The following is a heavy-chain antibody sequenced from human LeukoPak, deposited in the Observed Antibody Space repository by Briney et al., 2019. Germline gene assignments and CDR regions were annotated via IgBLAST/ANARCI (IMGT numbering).Heavy chain of an antibody. CDR1: GGSFSGYY. J-gene: IGHJ6*02. CDR2: INHGGST. CDR3: ARDPDIVVVVAATRPYGMDV. Sequence: PSETLSLTCAVYGGSFSGYYWSWIRQPPGKGLEWIGEINHGGSTNYNPSLKSRVTISVDTSKNQFSLKLSSVTAADTAVYYCARDPDIVVVVAATRPYGMDVWGQGTTVTVSS. D-gene: IGHD2-15*01. V-gene: IGHV4-34*01.